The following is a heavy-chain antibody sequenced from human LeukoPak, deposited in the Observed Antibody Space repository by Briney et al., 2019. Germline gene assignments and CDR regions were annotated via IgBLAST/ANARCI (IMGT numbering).Heavy chain of an antibody. J-gene: IGHJ3*02. V-gene: IGHV4-30-2*01. D-gene: IGHD5-12*01. CDR1: GGSISSGGYY. CDR2: IYHSGST. CDR3: ARDKVEIVASTRSDAFDI. Sequence: SQTLSLTCTVSGGSISSGGYYWSWIRQPPGKGLEWIGYIYHSGSTYYNPSLKSRVTISVDRSKNQFSLKLSSVTAADTAVYYCARDKVEIVASTRSDAFDIWGQGTIVTVSA.